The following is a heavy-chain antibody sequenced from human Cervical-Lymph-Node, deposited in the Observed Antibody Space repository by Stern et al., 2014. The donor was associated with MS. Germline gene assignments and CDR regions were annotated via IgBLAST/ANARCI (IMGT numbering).Heavy chain of an antibody. CDR3: ASAYSSSHYYFDY. CDR1: GFSFSRYA. V-gene: IGHV3-33*01. Sequence: VQLVESGGGVVQPGRSLRLSCAASGFSFSRYAMHWVRQAPGKGLEWVAIKWYDGSNPYYADSVTGRFTISRDNFKNTLYLQMNSLRAEDTAVYYCASAYSSSHYYFDYWGQGTLVTVSS. D-gene: IGHD6-13*01. J-gene: IGHJ4*02. CDR2: KWYDGSNP.